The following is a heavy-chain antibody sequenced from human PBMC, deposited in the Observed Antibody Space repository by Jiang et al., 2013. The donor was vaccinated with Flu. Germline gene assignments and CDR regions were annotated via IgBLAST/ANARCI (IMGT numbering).Heavy chain of an antibody. Sequence: LVQPGGSLRLSCAASGFAFSNYAMSWVRQAPGKGLEWVSAISGGGGSTYYADSVTGRFTISGGNSKNTLYLQMNSLRAEDTAVYFCAKDPGYYDFWSGYYGGYWDNWGQGTLVTVSS. CDR2: ISGGGGST. CDR3: AKDPGYYDFWSGYYGGYWDN. CDR1: GFAFSNYA. J-gene: IGHJ4*02. V-gene: IGHV3-23*01. D-gene: IGHD3-3*01.